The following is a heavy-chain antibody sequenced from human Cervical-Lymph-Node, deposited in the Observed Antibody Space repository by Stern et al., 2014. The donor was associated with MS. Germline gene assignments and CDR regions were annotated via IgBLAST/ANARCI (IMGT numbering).Heavy chain of an antibody. CDR1: GYTFISYY. CDR3: AREVAGHRLGMMDV. V-gene: IGHV1-46*01. D-gene: IGHD6-19*01. Sequence: VQLVEPGAEVKKPGASVKGSCKASGYTFISYYMHWVRQAPGQGLEWMGIINPSGGTTSHAQKFQGRVTMTRDTSTSTVYMELSSLRSEDTAVYYCAREVAGHRLGMMDVWGQGTTVTVSS. CDR2: INPSGGTT. J-gene: IGHJ6*02.